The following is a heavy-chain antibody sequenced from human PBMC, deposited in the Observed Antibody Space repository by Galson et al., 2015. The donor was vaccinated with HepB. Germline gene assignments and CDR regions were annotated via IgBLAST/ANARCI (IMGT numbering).Heavy chain of an antibody. Sequence: SLRLSCAASGFTFSSYAMSWVRQAPGKGLEWVSAISGSGGSTYYADSVKGRFTISRDNSKNTLYLQMNSLRAEDTAVYYCARDLKVGATSFGYWGQGTLVTVSS. V-gene: IGHV3-23*01. D-gene: IGHD1-26*01. J-gene: IGHJ4*02. CDR1: GFTFSSYA. CDR3: ARDLKVGATSFGY. CDR2: ISGSGGST.